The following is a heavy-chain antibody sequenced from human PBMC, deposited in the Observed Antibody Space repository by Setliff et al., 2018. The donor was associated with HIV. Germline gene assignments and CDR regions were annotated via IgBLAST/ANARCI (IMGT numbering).Heavy chain of an antibody. CDR1: GDSVTSKSYS. CDR2: IIPSGTT. CDR3: ATVPPSGTYLDY. J-gene: IGHJ4*02. V-gene: IGHV4-30-2*01. Sequence: PSETLSLTCDVSGDSVTSKSYSWTWIRQPPGKGLEWMGYIIPSGTTYYSPSLKSRLTISIDKSMNHFSLTLSSVTVADTAVYYCATVPPSGTYLDYWGPGMLVTVS. D-gene: IGHD3-10*01.